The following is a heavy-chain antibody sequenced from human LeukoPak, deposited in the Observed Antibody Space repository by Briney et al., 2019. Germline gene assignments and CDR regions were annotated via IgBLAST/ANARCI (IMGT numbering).Heavy chain of an antibody. CDR2: IRSKGYGGTT. V-gene: IGHV3-49*04. CDR1: GFSFCDYA. Sequence: GGSLRLSCTASGFSFCDYAMGWVRQAPGKGVEGVGFIRSKGYGGTTEHAASGKGNFSISRDDSKSIVYLQMNSLKTEDTAVYYCTRVRGYSYGYGDYWGQGTLVTVSS. CDR3: TRVRGYSYGYGDY. J-gene: IGHJ4*02. D-gene: IGHD5-18*01.